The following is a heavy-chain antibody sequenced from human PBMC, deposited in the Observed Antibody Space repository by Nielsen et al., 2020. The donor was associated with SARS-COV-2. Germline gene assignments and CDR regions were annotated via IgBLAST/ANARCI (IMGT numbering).Heavy chain of an antibody. V-gene: IGHV4-31*03. Sequence: SETLSLTCTVSGGSVSSGGFYWSWLRQHAGKGLEWIGHIYYTGTTYYNQSLKSRMTISVDTTLNQFSLKVSSVTVADTAVYYCARGKTTVTTFDLWGQGTLVTVSS. D-gene: IGHD4-17*01. J-gene: IGHJ4*02. CDR3: ARGKTTVTTFDL. CDR1: GGSVSSGGFY. CDR2: IYYTGTT.